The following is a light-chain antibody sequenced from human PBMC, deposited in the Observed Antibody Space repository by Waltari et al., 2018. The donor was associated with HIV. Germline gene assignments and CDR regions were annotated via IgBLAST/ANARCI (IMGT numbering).Light chain of an antibody. CDR2: YDS. CDR3: QVWDSSSDHVV. J-gene: IGLJ2*01. CDR1: NIGSKS. Sequence: SYVLTQTPSVSVAPGKTARITCGGNNIGSKSVHWYQQKPGQAPVLVIYYDSDRPSGIPERFSGSNSGNTATLSIIRVEAGDEAYYYCQVWDSSSDHVVFGGGTKLTVL. V-gene: IGLV3-21*04.